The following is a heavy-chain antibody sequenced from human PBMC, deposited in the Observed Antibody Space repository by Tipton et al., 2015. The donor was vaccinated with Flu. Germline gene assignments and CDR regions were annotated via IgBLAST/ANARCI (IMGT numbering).Heavy chain of an antibody. V-gene: IGHV4-39*07. D-gene: IGHD3-10*01. J-gene: IGHJ4*02. CDR1: GGSISSSSYY. Sequence: TLSLTCTVSGGSISSSSYYWGWIRQPPGKGLEWIGCISHSGRTYYNPSLKSRVTISVDTAKNQFSQRLSSVTAADTAVYYCARSTYYYGSGSADYWGQGTLVTVSS. CDR2: ISHSGRT. CDR3: ARSTYYYGSGSADY.